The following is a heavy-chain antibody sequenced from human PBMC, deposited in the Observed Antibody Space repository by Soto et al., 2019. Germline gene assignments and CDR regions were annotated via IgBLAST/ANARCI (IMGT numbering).Heavy chain of an antibody. Sequence: GGSLRLSCAASGFTFSSYAMSWVRQAPGKGLEWVSAISGSGGSTYYADSVKGRFTISRDNSKNTLYLQMNSLRAEDTAVYYCAKDIHDTLYYDFWSGPLVGYYYYGMDVWGQGTTVTVSS. V-gene: IGHV3-23*01. CDR3: AKDIHDTLYYDFWSGPLVGYYYYGMDV. J-gene: IGHJ6*02. CDR1: GFTFSSYA. CDR2: ISGSGGST. D-gene: IGHD3-3*01.